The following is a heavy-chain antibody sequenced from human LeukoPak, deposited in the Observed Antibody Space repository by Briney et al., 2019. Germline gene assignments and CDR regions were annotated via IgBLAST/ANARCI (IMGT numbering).Heavy chain of an antibody. J-gene: IGHJ5*02. CDR1: GDSISSGIHY. V-gene: IGHV4-61*10. Sequence: SETLSLTCTVSGDSISSGIHYWNWIRQPAGKGLECIGYIHYTGSTNYNPSLKSRVTISVETSKNQFSLKLKSVTAADTAVYYCARGGYYGSGNDFRFDPWGQGTLVTVSS. D-gene: IGHD3-10*01. CDR3: ARGGYYGSGNDFRFDP. CDR2: IHYTGST.